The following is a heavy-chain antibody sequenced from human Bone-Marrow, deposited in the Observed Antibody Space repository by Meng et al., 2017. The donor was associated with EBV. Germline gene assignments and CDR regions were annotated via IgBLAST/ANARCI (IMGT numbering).Heavy chain of an antibody. CDR1: GGPFRYYA. Sequence: QAVLGECAAEVKNPGSSVKFSCNTSGGPFRYYASSGVRQAPGQGLEWLGGLLPRLGVPNYAQKFHGRVKITADESTSTHYMDLSSLRSEDTAIYYCASESGRGYTPDYWGQGTLVTVSS. V-gene: IGHV1-69*01. CDR2: LLPRLGVP. J-gene: IGHJ4*02. D-gene: IGHD3-10*01. CDR3: ASESGRGYTPDY.